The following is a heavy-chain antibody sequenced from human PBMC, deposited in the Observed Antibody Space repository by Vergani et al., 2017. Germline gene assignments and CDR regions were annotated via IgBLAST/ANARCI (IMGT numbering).Heavy chain of an antibody. J-gene: IGHJ4*02. CDR3: ARTYSYGYPDY. CDR2: INHSGST. D-gene: IGHD5-18*01. V-gene: IGHV4-34*01. Sequence: QVQLQQWGAGLLKPSETLSLTCAVYGGSFSGYYWSWIRQPPGKGLEWIGEINHSGSTNYNPSLKSRVTISVDTSKNQFSLKLSSVTAADTAVYYCARTYSYGYPDYWGQGTLVTVSS. CDR1: GGSFSGYY.